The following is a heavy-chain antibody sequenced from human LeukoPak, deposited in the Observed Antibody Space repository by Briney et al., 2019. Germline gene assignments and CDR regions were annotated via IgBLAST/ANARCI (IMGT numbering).Heavy chain of an antibody. D-gene: IGHD6-13*01. V-gene: IGHV3-13*01. J-gene: IGHJ2*01. Sequence: GALRLSCAASGFTFSSYDIHWVRQATGKGLEWVSGIGTAGEIYYPGSVKGRFTISRENAKNSLYLQMNSLRAGDTAVYYCARAAYSSTWYSRYFDLWGRGTLVTVSS. CDR3: ARAAYSSTWYSRYFDL. CDR2: IGTAGEI. CDR1: GFTFSSYD.